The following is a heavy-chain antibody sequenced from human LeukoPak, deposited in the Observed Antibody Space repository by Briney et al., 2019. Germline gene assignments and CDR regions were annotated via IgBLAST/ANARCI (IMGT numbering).Heavy chain of an antibody. D-gene: IGHD3-10*01. V-gene: IGHV4-59*08. CDR3: ATTQGNLFDY. CDR1: GGSITSYY. CDR2: IYYSGST. Sequence: SETLSLTCTVSGGSITSYYWSWIRQTPGKGLEWIGYIYYSGSTNYNPSLKSRVTISVDTSKSQFSLKLSFVTAADTAVYYCATTQGNLFDYWGQGTLVTVSS. J-gene: IGHJ4*02.